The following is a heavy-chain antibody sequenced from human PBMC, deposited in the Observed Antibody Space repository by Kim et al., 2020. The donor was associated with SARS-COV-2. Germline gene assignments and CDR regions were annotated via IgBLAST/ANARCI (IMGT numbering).Heavy chain of an antibody. CDR2: IYSGGTT. CDR1: GFTVSSYY. Sequence: GSLRFSCAASGFTVSSYYMSWVRQAPGKGLEWVSVIYSGGTTNYADSVKGRFTISRDNSKNTLYLQMNSLRAEDSAVYYCARTPGSSSNYWGQGTLVTVSS. D-gene: IGHD6-13*01. CDR3: ARTPGSSSNY. V-gene: IGHV3-53*01. J-gene: IGHJ4*02.